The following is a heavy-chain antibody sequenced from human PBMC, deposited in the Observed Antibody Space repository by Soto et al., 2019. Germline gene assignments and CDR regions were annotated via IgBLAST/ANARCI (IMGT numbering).Heavy chain of an antibody. Sequence: QVQLQESGPGLVKPSETLSLTCTVSGGSISSYYWSWIRQPPGKGLEWIGYIYYSGSADYNPSLKSRVTISLDTSKNQFSLKLSSVTAADTAVYYCATTAVDYGDYGGDYYGMDVWGQGTTVTVSS. CDR3: ATTAVDYGDYGGDYYGMDV. CDR2: IYYSGSA. D-gene: IGHD4-17*01. CDR1: GGSISSYY. J-gene: IGHJ6*02. V-gene: IGHV4-59*08.